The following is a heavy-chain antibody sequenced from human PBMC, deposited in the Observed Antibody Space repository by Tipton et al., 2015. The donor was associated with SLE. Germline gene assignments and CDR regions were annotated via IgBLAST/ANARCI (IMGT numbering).Heavy chain of an antibody. Sequence: TLSLTCTVSGGSLSSGSHFWTWIRQPAGKGLEWIGRVYSSGSTIYNPSIKSRITLSLDTSKNHFSLKLISVTAADTAVYYCAREFLNPVTTVHYYFDLWGRGTLVTVSS. V-gene: IGHV4-61*02. CDR1: GGSLSSGSHF. CDR2: VYSSGST. CDR3: AREFLNPVTTVHYYFDL. J-gene: IGHJ2*01. D-gene: IGHD4-11*01.